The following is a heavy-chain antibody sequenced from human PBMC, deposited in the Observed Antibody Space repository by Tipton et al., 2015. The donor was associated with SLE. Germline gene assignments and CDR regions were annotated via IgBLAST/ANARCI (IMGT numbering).Heavy chain of an antibody. V-gene: IGHV4-59*08. CDR1: GGSISRYY. J-gene: IGHJ4*02. Sequence: TLSLTCTVYGGSISRYYWSWIRQPPGQGLEWIGYIYYRGTNNSNPSLKSRVTISVDTSKNQFSLKLSSVTAADTAVYYCARRLGISCVDDWGQVTLVTCSS. CDR3: ARRLGISCVDD. D-gene: IGHD1-26*01. CDR2: IYYRGTN.